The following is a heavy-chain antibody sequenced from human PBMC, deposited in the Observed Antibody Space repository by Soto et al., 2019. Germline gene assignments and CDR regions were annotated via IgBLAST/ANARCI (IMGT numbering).Heavy chain of an antibody. V-gene: IGHV5-51*01. Sequence: PGESLKISCQGTGYRFSSSWIGWVRQKPGKGLEWLGNVYPSDSDVRYSPSFQGQVTISADKSISTAYLQWSSLKASDTAMYYCARRDTAMVFIDYWGQGTLVTVSS. D-gene: IGHD5-18*01. J-gene: IGHJ4*02. CDR3: ARRDTAMVFIDY. CDR2: VYPSDSDV. CDR1: GYRFSSSW.